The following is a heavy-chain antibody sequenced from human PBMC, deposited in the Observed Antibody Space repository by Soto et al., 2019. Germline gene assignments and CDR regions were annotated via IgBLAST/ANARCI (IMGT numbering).Heavy chain of an antibody. D-gene: IGHD3-10*01. J-gene: IGHJ4*02. CDR3: AREVSRDFDY. Sequence: GASVKVSCKASGYTFTSYYMHWVRQAPGQGLEWMGIINPSGGSTSYAQKFQGRVTMTRDTSTSTVYMELSSLRSDDTAVYFCAREVSRDFDYWGQGTLVTVSS. CDR2: INPSGGST. CDR1: GYTFTSYY. V-gene: IGHV1-46*01.